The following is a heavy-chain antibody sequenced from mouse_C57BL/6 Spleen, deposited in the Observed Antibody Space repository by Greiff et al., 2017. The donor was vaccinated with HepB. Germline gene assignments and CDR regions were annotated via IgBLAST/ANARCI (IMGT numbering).Heavy chain of an antibody. D-gene: IGHD2-4*01. CDR1: GYTFTDYY. CDR3: ARPFYDYDGYWFAY. CDR2: INPNNGGT. Sequence: EVQLQQSGPELVKPGASVKISCKASGYTFTDYYMNWVKQSHGKSLEWIGDINPNNGGTSYNQKFKGKATLTVDKSSSTAYMELRSLTSEDSAVYYCARPFYDYDGYWFAYWGQGTLVTVSA. V-gene: IGHV1-26*01. J-gene: IGHJ3*01.